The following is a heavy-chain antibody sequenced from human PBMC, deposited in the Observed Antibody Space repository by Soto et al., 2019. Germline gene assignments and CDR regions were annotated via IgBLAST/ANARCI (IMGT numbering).Heavy chain of an antibody. CDR3: ARGGSGGFDY. V-gene: IGHV4-30-2*01. D-gene: IGHD2-15*01. J-gene: IGHJ4*02. Sequence: SETLSLTCAVSGGSISSGGYSWSWIRQPPGKGLEWIGYIYHSGSTYYNPSLKSRVTISVDRSKNQFSLKLSSVTAADTAVYYCARGGSGGFDYWGQGTLVTV. CDR1: GGSISSGGYS. CDR2: IYHSGST.